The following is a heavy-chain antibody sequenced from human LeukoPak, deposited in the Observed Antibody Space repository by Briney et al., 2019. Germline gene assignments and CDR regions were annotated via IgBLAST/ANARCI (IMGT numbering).Heavy chain of an antibody. J-gene: IGHJ5*02. V-gene: IGHV4-59*08. CDR1: GGSISSYY. CDR3: ARYNKYYYDSSGYPEGFDP. Sequence: PSETLSLTCTVSGGSISSYYWSWIRQPPGKGLEWIGYIYYSGSTNYNPSLKSRVTISVDTSKNQFSLKLSSVTAADTAVYYCARYNKYYYDSSGYPEGFDPWGQGTLVTVSS. CDR2: IYYSGST. D-gene: IGHD3-22*01.